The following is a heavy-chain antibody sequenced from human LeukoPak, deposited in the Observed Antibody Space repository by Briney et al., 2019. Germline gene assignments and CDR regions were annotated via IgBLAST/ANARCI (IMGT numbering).Heavy chain of an antibody. V-gene: IGHV4-30-4*08. CDR1: GGSISSGDYY. CDR3: AREEIFGVVIDP. Sequence: KASETLSLTCTVSGGSISSGDYYWSWIRQPPGKGLEWIGYIYYSGSTYYNPSLKSRVTISVDTSKNQFSLKLSSVPAADTAVYYCAREEIFGVVIDPWGQGTLVTVSS. J-gene: IGHJ5*02. CDR2: IYYSGST. D-gene: IGHD3-3*01.